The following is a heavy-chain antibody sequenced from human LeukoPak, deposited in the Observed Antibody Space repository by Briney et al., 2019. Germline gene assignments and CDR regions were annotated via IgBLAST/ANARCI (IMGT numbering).Heavy chain of an antibody. CDR3: ARDWMVVAATPDYFGY. D-gene: IGHD2-15*01. CDR2: IKQDGSEK. J-gene: IGHJ4*02. Sequence: GGSLRLSCAASGFTFSSYWMSWVRQAPGKGLEWVANIKQDGSEKYYVDSVKGRFTISRDNAKNSLYLQMNSLRAEDTAVYYCARDWMVVAATPDYFGYWGQGTLVTVSS. V-gene: IGHV3-7*03. CDR1: GFTFSSYW.